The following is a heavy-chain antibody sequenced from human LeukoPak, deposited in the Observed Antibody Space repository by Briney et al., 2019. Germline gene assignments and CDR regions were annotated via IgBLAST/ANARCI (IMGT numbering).Heavy chain of an antibody. CDR1: GYTFTSYW. D-gene: IGHD6-19*01. CDR3: VRQEFEQSSLPNWFDP. Sequence: GEPLNISCKASGYTFTSYWIGWVRQSPGKGLEGIAIIDPGDFHARYSPSFQGHVTISVDNSISTAYLQWSSLKAPDNAMYFCVRQEFEQSSLPNWFDPWGQGTLVIVCS. V-gene: IGHV5-51*01. CDR2: IDPGDFHA. J-gene: IGHJ5*02.